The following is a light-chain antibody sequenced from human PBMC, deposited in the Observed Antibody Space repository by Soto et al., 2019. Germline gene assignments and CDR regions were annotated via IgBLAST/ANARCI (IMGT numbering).Light chain of an antibody. CDR2: GAS. V-gene: IGKV3-20*01. J-gene: IGKJ1*01. CDR3: QQYASLPVT. Sequence: EIVLTQSPGTLSLSPGERATLSCRASQSVSSSYLAWYQQKPGQATRLLIYGASSRATGIPDRFSGSGSGTDLTLTISSLEPEDFAVYYCQQYASLPVTFGQGTKVEIK. CDR1: QSVSSSY.